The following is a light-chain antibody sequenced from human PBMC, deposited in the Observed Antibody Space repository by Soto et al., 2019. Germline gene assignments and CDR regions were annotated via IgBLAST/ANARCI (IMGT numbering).Light chain of an antibody. Sequence: LLTQSPDTLSLSPGERATLSCRASQSVGSSSLGWYQQKPGQAPSLVIFDISNRATGIPDRLSGSGSGTDFTLTISSLEPEDFAVYYCQQRSNWPPFGQGTRLEIK. V-gene: IGKV3D-20*02. J-gene: IGKJ5*01. CDR3: QQRSNWPP. CDR1: QSVGSSS. CDR2: DIS.